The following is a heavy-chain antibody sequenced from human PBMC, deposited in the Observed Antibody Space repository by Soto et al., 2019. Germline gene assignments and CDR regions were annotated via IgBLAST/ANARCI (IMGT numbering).Heavy chain of an antibody. CDR2: ISYDGSNK. V-gene: IGHV3-30-3*01. CDR3: ARDLSHWFDP. J-gene: IGHJ5*02. CDR1: GFTFSSYA. Sequence: PVGSLRLSCAASGFTFSSYAMHWVRQAPGKGLEWVAVISYDGSNKYYADSVKGRFTISRDNSKNTLSLQMNSLRAEDTAVYSCARDLSHWFDPWGQGTIVTVYS.